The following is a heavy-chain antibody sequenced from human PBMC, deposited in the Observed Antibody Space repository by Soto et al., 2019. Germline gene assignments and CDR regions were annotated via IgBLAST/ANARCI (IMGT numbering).Heavy chain of an antibody. V-gene: IGHV6-1*01. J-gene: IGHJ6*03. CDR1: GDSVSSNSAA. CDR3: ARGWLLYCSGGSCYSAYYYYYYMDV. Sequence: PSQTLSLTCAISGDSVSSNSAAWNWIRQSPSRGLEWLGRTYYRSKWYNDYAVSVKSRITINPDTSKNQFSLQLNSVTPEDTAVYYCARGWLLYCSGGSCYSAYYYYYYMDVWGKGTTVTVSS. D-gene: IGHD2-15*01. CDR2: TYYRSKWYN.